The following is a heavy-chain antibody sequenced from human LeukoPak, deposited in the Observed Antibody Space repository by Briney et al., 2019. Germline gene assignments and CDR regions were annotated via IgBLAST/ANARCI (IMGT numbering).Heavy chain of an antibody. CDR3: ASFRDFGVVSHFDY. CDR2: INHSGST. Sequence: SETLSLTCAVYGGSFSGYYWTWIRQPPGKGLEWIGEINHSGSTNYNASLKSRVTISVDMSKNQFSLKLSSVTAADTAVYYCASFRDFGVVSHFDYWGQGTLVTVSS. J-gene: IGHJ4*02. V-gene: IGHV4-34*01. D-gene: IGHD3-3*01. CDR1: GGSFSGYY.